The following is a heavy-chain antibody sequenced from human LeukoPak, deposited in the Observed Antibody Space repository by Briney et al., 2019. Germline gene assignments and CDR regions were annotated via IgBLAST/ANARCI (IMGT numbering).Heavy chain of an antibody. CDR2: IWYDGSNK. J-gene: IGHJ4*02. CDR3: ATFDY. V-gene: IGHV3-33*01. CDR1: GFTFSSYG. Sequence: GGSLRLSCASSGFTFSSYGKHWVRQAPAKGLECGAVIWYDGSNKYYADSVKGRFTISRDNSKNTLYLQMDSLRAEDTAVYYCATFDYWGQGTLVTVSS.